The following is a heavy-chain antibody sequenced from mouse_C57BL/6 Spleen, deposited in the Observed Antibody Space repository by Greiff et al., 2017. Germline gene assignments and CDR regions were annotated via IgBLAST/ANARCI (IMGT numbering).Heavy chain of an antibody. Sequence: QVQLQQPGAELVRPGSSVKLSCKASGYTFTSYWMHWVKQRPIQGLEWIGNIDPSDSETHYNQKFKDKAALTGDKSSSTAYMQLSSLTSEDSAVYYCAITAVVAYYFDYWGQGTTLTVAS. CDR3: AITAVVAYYFDY. V-gene: IGHV1-52*01. D-gene: IGHD1-1*01. CDR2: IDPSDSET. J-gene: IGHJ2*01. CDR1: GYTFTSYW.